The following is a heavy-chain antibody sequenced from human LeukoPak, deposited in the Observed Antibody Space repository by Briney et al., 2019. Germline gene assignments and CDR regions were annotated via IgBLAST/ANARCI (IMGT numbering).Heavy chain of an antibody. CDR2: ISWSTATI. CDR3: ANGGSNGWYADH. D-gene: IGHD6-19*01. CDR1: GFKFDDYS. V-gene: IGHV3-9*03. Sequence: PGMSLRLSCVGSGFKFDDYSMHWVRQVPGKGLEWVSGISWSTATIAYADSVKGRFTISRDNAKNSLYLQMNSLRPEDMALYYCANGGSNGWYADHWGQGTLVTVSS. J-gene: IGHJ5*02.